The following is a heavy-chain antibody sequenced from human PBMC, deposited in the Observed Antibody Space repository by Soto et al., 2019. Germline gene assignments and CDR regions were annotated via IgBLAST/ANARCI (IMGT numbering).Heavy chain of an antibody. Sequence: QVQLVESGGGVVQPGRSLRLSCAASGFTFSSYAMHWVRQAPGKGLEWVAVISYDGSNKYYADSVKGRFTISRDNSKNTLYLQKNSLRAEDTAVYYCARVEDTAMAGYGMDVWGQGTTVTVSS. V-gene: IGHV3-30-3*01. J-gene: IGHJ6*02. CDR3: ARVEDTAMAGYGMDV. D-gene: IGHD5-18*01. CDR2: ISYDGSNK. CDR1: GFTFSSYA.